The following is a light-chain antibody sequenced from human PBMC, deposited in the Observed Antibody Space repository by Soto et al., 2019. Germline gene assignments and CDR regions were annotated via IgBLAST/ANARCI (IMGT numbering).Light chain of an antibody. V-gene: IGLV2-14*01. J-gene: IGLJ1*01. CDR3: SSYGGRYNYV. Sequence: HSALTQPASVSGSRVQSITISFTGTSIDVGGYNYVSWYQQHPGKAPKLMIYEVSNRPSGVSNRFSGSKSGNTASLTISGLQAEDEADYYCSSYGGRYNYVFGTGTKVTV. CDR2: EVS. CDR1: SIDVGGYNY.